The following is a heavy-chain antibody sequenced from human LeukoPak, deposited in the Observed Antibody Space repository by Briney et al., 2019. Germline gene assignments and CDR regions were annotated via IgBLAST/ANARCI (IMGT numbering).Heavy chain of an antibody. J-gene: IGHJ4*02. V-gene: IGHV3-23*01. CDR1: GFTFSSYV. D-gene: IGHD1-26*01. CDR2: ISNSGGST. Sequence: PGGSLRLSCAASGFTFSSYVMSWVRQAPGKGLEWVSGISNSGGSTYYADSVKGRFTISRDNSKNTLYLQMNSLRAEDTAVYYCAKVGGGYGGVYYFDYWGQGTLVTVSS. CDR3: AKVGGGYGGVYYFDY.